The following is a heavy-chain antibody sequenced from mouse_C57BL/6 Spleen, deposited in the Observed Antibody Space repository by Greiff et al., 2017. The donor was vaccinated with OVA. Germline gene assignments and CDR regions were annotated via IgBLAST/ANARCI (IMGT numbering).Heavy chain of an antibody. V-gene: IGHV1-50*01. Sequence: VQLQQPGAELAKPGASVKLSCKASGYTFTSYWMQWVKQKPGQGLEWIGEIDPSDSYTNYNQKFKGKATLTVDTSSSTAYMQLSSLTSEDSAVYYCARIIKYYGPFYAMDYWGQGTSVTVSS. CDR3: ARIIKYYGPFYAMDY. J-gene: IGHJ4*01. CDR1: GYTFTSYW. CDR2: IDPSDSYT. D-gene: IGHD1-1*01.